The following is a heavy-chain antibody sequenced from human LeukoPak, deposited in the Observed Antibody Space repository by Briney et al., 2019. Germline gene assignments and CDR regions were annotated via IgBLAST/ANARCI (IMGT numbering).Heavy chain of an antibody. J-gene: IGHJ2*01. CDR2: INHSGST. CDR1: GGSFSGYY. D-gene: IGHD5-12*01. CDR3: ARDWGWLPQDWYFDP. Sequence: SETLSLTCAVYGGSFSGYYWSWIRQPPGKGLEWIGEINHSGSTNYNPSLKSRVTISVDTSKNQFSLKLSSVTAADTAVYYCARDWGWLPQDWYFDPWGRGTLVTVSS. V-gene: IGHV4-34*01.